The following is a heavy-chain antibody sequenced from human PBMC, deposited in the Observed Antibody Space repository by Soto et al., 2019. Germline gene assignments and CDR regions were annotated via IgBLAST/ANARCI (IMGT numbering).Heavy chain of an antibody. J-gene: IGHJ6*02. D-gene: IGHD6-13*01. Sequence: EVQLVESGGGLVQPGGSLRLSCVDSGFTFSSYWMSWVRQAPVKGLEWVGNIKQDGSEENYVDSVKGRFTISRDNAKNLMYLQMNSRRAEESAVYYCARIAASGRGWDVWGQGTTVVVSS. V-gene: IGHV3-7*01. CDR1: GFTFSSYW. CDR2: IKQDGSEE. CDR3: ARIAASGRGWDV.